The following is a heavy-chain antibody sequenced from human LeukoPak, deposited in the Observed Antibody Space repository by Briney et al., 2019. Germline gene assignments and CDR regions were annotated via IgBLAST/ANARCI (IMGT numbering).Heavy chain of an antibody. CDR1: GFTFDDYG. Sequence: GGSLRLSCAASGFTFDDYGMSWVRQAPGKGLEWASAVSSDGINTYYTDSLKGRFTISRDNSKNTVFLQMHSLTAEDTAVYYCAKPFGFLEWLYGGYFDSWGQGTLVTVSS. J-gene: IGHJ4*02. V-gene: IGHV3-23*01. D-gene: IGHD3-3*01. CDR3: AKPFGFLEWLYGGYFDS. CDR2: VSSDGINT.